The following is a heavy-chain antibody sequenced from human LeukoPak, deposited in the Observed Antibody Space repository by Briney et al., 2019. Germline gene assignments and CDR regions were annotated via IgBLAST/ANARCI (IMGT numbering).Heavy chain of an antibody. CDR2: IYYSGST. CDR3: ARVFGQPSRSYFPEDY. Sequence: PSETLSLTCTVSGGSISSSSYYWGWIRQPPGKGLEWIVSIYYSGSTYYNPSLKSRVTISVDTSKNQFSLKLSSVTAADTAVYYCARVFGQPSRSYFPEDYWGQGTLVTVSS. D-gene: IGHD1-26*01. J-gene: IGHJ4*02. CDR1: GGSISSSSYY. V-gene: IGHV4-39*07.